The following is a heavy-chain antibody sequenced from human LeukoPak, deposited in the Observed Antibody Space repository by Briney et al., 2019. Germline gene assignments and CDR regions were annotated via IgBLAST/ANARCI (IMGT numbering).Heavy chain of an antibody. Sequence: SQTLSLACTVSGGSISMGCYYWGCIRQHPGKGLEWIGYIYVSGSTYYNPSLKCRVTISVDTSKNQFSLKLSSVTAADTAVYYCARDLVSGYGDYALRGMAFAIWGQGTMVTVSS. J-gene: IGHJ3*02. D-gene: IGHD4-17*01. CDR1: GGSISMGCYY. V-gene: IGHV4-31*03. CDR3: ARDLVSGYGDYALRGMAFAI. CDR2: IYVSGST.